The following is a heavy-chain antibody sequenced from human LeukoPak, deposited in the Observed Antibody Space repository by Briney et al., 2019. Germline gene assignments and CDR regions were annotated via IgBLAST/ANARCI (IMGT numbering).Heavy chain of an antibody. D-gene: IGHD2-2*01. Sequence: GASVKVSCKASGGTFSSYAISWVRQAPGQGLEWMGGIIPIFGTANYAQKFQGRVTITADESTSTAYMELSSLRSEDTAVYYCAGYCSSTSCYAKYYYYGMDVWGKGTTVTVSS. J-gene: IGHJ6*04. CDR3: AGYCSSTSCYAKYYYYGMDV. CDR2: IIPIFGTA. CDR1: GGTFSSYA. V-gene: IGHV1-69*13.